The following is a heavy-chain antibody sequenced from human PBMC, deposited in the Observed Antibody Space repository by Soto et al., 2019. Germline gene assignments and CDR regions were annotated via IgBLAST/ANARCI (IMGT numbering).Heavy chain of an antibody. CDR2: IIPIFGTA. J-gene: IGHJ6*02. D-gene: IGHD2-2*02. Sequence: QVQLVQSGAEVKKPGSSVKVSCKASGGTFSSYAISWVRQAPGQGLEWMGGIIPIFGTANYAQKFQGRVTITADESTSTAYMELSSLRSEDTAVYYCARVRGVVVPVAINPYYGMDVWGQGTTVTGSS. CDR1: GGTFSSYA. V-gene: IGHV1-69*01. CDR3: ARVRGVVVPVAINPYYGMDV.